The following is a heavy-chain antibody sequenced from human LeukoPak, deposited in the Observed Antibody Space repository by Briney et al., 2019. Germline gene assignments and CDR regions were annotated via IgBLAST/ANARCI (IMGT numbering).Heavy chain of an antibody. CDR3: ARRLHYFDY. J-gene: IGHJ4*02. CDR1: GGSISSTYDH. Sequence: SETLSLTCTVSGGSISSTYDHWDWIRQPPGKGLEWMGSIRYSGTTYYNPSLKGRVTIFVDTSNNQFSLRLRSVTAADTAVYYCARRLHYFDYWGQGILVTVSS. D-gene: IGHD2-21*02. V-gene: IGHV4-39*01. CDR2: IRYSGTT.